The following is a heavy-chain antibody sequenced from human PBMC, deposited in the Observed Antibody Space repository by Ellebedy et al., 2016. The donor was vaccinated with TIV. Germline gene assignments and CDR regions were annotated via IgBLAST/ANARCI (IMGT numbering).Heavy chain of an antibody. Sequence: GESLKISCAVSGFTVSSNSMTWVRQAPGKGLEWVSLIYSGDSTYNADSVKGRFTIPRDNSKNTLYLQMNSLRPENTAVYYCARASREGATSWFDPWGQGTLVTVSS. J-gene: IGHJ5*02. CDR3: ARASREGATSWFDP. D-gene: IGHD1-26*01. CDR2: IYSGDST. CDR1: GFTVSSNS. V-gene: IGHV3-66*01.